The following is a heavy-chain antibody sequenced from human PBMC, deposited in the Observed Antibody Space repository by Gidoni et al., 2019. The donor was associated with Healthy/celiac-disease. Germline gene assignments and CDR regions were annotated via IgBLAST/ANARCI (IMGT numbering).Heavy chain of an antibody. Sequence: QLQLQESGPGLVKPSETLSLTCTVSGGSISSSSYYWGWIRQPPGKGLEWIGSIYYRGSTYYNPSLKSRVTISVDTSKNQFSLKLSSVTAADTAVYYCARRELRHYYDSSGSGDWFDPWGQGTLVTVSS. CDR1: GGSISSSSYY. CDR3: ARRELRHYYDSSGSGDWFDP. D-gene: IGHD3-22*01. J-gene: IGHJ5*02. CDR2: IYYRGST. V-gene: IGHV4-39*01.